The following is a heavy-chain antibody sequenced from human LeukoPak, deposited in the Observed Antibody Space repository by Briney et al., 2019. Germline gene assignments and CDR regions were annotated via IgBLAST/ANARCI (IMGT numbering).Heavy chain of an antibody. CDR3: ARVLRGATAY. Sequence: ASVKVSCKASGYTSTGYYTHWVRQAPGQGLEWMGWINPNSGGTNYAQKFQGRVTMTRDTSISTAYMELSRLRSDDTAVYYCARVLRGATAYWGQGTLVTVSS. CDR2: INPNSGGT. CDR1: GYTSTGYY. J-gene: IGHJ4*02. V-gene: IGHV1-2*02. D-gene: IGHD1-26*01.